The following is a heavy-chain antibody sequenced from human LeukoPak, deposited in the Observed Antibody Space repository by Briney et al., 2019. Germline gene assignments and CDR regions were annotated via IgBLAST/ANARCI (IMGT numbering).Heavy chain of an antibody. D-gene: IGHD1-1*01. J-gene: IGHJ3*02. CDR2: NSYIGST. V-gene: IGHV4-59*11. CDR3: AGDQLALNALNI. Sequence: PSETLSLTRTFSGGSKNSHYWSWIRQPPGKGLEWLGYNSYIGSTNYSPSLKSRVTISVDTSKNQFSLRLSSVTAADTAVYFCAGDQLALNALNIWGQGTMVSVSS. CDR1: GGSKNSHY.